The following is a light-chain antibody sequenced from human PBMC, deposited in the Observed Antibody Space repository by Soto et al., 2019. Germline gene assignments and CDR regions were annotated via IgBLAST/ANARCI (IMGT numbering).Light chain of an antibody. Sequence: HPVLTQSPSASASLGASVKLTCTLSSGHSNYAIAWHQQQPEKGPRYLMKLNNDGSHSKGDGIPDRSSGSSSGAERYLTISSLQSEAESDYYCQTWDTGISVVFGGGTKVTVL. CDR1: SGHSNYA. CDR3: QTWDTGISVV. V-gene: IGLV4-69*01. CDR2: LNNDGSH. J-gene: IGLJ2*01.